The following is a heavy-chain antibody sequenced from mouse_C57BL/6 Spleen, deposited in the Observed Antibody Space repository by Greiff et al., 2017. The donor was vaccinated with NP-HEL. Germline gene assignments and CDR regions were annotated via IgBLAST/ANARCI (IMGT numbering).Heavy chain of an antibody. V-gene: IGHV1-80*01. D-gene: IGHD2-4*01. CDR2: IYPGDGDT. CDR1: GYAFSSSW. CDR3: AREVYDYLYAMDY. Sequence: QVQLQQSGAELVKPGASVKISCKASGYAFSSSWMNWVKQRPGKGLEWIGQIYPGDGDTNYNGKFKGKATLTADKSSSTAYLQLSSLTTEDSAVYFCAREVYDYLYAMDYWGQGTSVTVSS. J-gene: IGHJ4*01.